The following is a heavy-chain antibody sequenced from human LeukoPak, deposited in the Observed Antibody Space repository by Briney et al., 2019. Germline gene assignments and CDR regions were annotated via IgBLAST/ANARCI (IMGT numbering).Heavy chain of an antibody. J-gene: IGHJ5*02. CDR2: INWNGGST. CDR1: GFTFDDYG. V-gene: IGHV3-20*04. CDR3: ARDTYSGSYLSWFDP. Sequence: GGSLRLFCAASGFTFDDYGMSWVRQAPGKGLEWVSGINWNGGSTGYVDSVKGRFTISRDNAKNSLYLQMNSLRAEDTALYYCARDTYSGSYLSWFDPWGQGTLVTVSS. D-gene: IGHD1-26*01.